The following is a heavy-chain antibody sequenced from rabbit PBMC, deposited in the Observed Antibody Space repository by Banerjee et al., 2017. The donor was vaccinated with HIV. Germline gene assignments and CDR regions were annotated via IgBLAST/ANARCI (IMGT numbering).Heavy chain of an antibody. CDR2: IYAGSSGST. Sequence: QEQLEESGGDLVKPEGSLTLTCTASGFSFSSSYWICWVRQAPGKGLEWIACIYAGSSGSTNYASWAKGRFTISKTSSTTVTLQMTSLTAADTATYFCARDLAGVAGWNFNLWGQGTLVTVS. CDR3: ARDLAGVAGWNFNL. CDR1: GFSFSSSYW. J-gene: IGHJ4*01. D-gene: IGHD4-1*01. V-gene: IGHV1S45*01.